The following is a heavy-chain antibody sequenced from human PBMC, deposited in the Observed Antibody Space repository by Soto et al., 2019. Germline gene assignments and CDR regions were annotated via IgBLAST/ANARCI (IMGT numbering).Heavy chain of an antibody. J-gene: IGHJ6*02. CDR3: ARGAGANYYYYYGMDV. V-gene: IGHV1-8*01. D-gene: IGHD1-26*01. CDR1: GYTFTSYD. Sequence: ASVKVSCKASGYTFTSYDINWVRQATGQGLEWMGWMNPNSGNTGYAQKFQGRVTMTRNTSISTAYMELSSLRSEDTAVYYCARGAGANYYYYYGMDVWCQGTTVTVSS. CDR2: MNPNSGNT.